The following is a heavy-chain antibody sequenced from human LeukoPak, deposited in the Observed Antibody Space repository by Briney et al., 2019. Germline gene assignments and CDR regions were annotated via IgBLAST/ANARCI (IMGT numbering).Heavy chain of an antibody. Sequence: SETLSLTCTVSGGSLSSYDWSWIRQPPGKGLEWIGYINYSGSTNYNPSLKRRVTISVDTSKNQFSLKLSSVTAADTAVYYFARGESKRYSGYDYYVMDVWGQGTTVTVSS. V-gene: IGHV4-59*01. CDR1: GGSLSSYD. D-gene: IGHD5-12*01. CDR2: INYSGST. CDR3: ARGESKRYSGYDYYVMDV. J-gene: IGHJ6*02.